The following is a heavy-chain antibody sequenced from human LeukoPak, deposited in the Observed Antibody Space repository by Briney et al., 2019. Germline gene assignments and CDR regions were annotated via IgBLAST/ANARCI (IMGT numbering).Heavy chain of an antibody. CDR3: ATTIGGYNYGPSFDY. CDR2: ISGSGGST. J-gene: IGHJ4*02. D-gene: IGHD5-18*01. V-gene: IGHV3-23*01. Sequence: TGGSLRLSCVASGFTVSSNYMSWVRQAPGKGLEWVSVISGSGGSTHYADSVKGRFTISRDNSKNTLYLQMNSLRAEDTAVYYCATTIGGYNYGPSFDYWGQGTLVTVSS. CDR1: GFTVSSNY.